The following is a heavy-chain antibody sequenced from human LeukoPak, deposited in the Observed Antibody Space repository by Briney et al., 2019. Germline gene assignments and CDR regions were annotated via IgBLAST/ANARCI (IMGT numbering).Heavy chain of an antibody. CDR2: ISGSGGST. CDR1: GFTFSSYA. CDR3: TSLSDAIESFGTRNL. Sequence: GGSLRLSCAASGFTFSSYAMGWVRQAPGKGLEWVSVISGSGGSTHYTDPVNGRFTISRDNSKNTLSLQMNSLRAEDTAVYYCTSLSDAIESFGTRNLWGQGTLVTVSS. V-gene: IGHV3-23*01. D-gene: IGHD2-8*01. J-gene: IGHJ5*02.